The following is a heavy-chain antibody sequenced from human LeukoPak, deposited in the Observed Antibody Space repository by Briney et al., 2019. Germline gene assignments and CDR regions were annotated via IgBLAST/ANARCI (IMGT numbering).Heavy chain of an antibody. CDR1: GFTFSSYG. CDR2: IRYDGSNK. CDR3: AKELLWFGDHYFDY. V-gene: IGHV3-30*02. D-gene: IGHD3-10*01. Sequence: GGSLRLSCAASGFTFSSYGMHWVRQAPGKGLEWVPFIRYDGSNKYYADSVKGRFTISRDNSKNTLYLQMNSLRAEDTAVYYCAKELLWFGDHYFDYWGQGTLVTVSS. J-gene: IGHJ4*02.